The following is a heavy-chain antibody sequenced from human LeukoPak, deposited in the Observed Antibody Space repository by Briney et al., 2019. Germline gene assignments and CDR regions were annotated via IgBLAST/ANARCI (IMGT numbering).Heavy chain of an antibody. V-gene: IGHV3-30-3*01. CDR2: ISYDGSNK. D-gene: IGHD1-26*01. CDR3: AREEQETHYDAFDI. J-gene: IGHJ3*02. Sequence: GRSLRLSCAASGFTFSSYAMHWVRQAPGKGLEWVAVISYDGSNKYYADSVKGRFTISRDNSKNTLYLQMNSLRAEDTAVYYCAREEQETHYDAFDIWGQGTMVTVSS. CDR1: GFTFSSYA.